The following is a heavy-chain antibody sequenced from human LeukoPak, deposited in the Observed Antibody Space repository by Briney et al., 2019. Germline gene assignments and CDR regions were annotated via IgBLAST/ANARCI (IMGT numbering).Heavy chain of an antibody. CDR1: GGSFSGYY. J-gene: IGHJ5*02. CDR3: ARLNWNYVIWFDP. Sequence: SETLSLTCAVYGGSFSGYYWSWIRQPPGKGLEWIGEINHSGSTNYNPSLRSRVTISVDTSKNQFSLKLSSVTAADTAVYYCARLNWNYVIWFDPWGQGTLVTVSS. CDR2: INHSGST. V-gene: IGHV4-34*01. D-gene: IGHD1-7*01.